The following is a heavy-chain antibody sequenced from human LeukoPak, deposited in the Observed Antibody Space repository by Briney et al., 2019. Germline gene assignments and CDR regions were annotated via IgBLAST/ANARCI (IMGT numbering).Heavy chain of an antibody. CDR2: ITNDGGST. CDR3: AELGITMIGGV. J-gene: IGHJ6*04. V-gene: IGHV3-64*01. Sequence: GGSLRLSCGASGFTFSSYAMHWVRQAPGKGLEYVSAITNDGGSTYYTNSVKGRFTISRDNSKSTLYLQMGSLRAEDTAVYYCAELGITMIGGVWGKGTTVTISS. D-gene: IGHD3-10*02. CDR1: GFTFSSYA.